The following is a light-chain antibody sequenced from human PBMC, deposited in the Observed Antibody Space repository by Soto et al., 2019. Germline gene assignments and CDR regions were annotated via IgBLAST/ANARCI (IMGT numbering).Light chain of an antibody. J-gene: IGKJ2*01. CDR3: QQYNTWYT. CDR1: QSVGSN. Sequence: EIVMTQSPATLSVSPGESATLSCRASQSVGSNLAWYRQKPGQAPRLLIFAASTRATGIPARFSGGGSGTEFTLTISSLQSEDFAVYYCQQYNTWYTFGQGTKL. CDR2: AAS. V-gene: IGKV3-15*01.